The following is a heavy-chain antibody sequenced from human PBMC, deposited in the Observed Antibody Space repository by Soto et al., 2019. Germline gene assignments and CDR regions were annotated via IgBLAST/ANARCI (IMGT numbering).Heavy chain of an antibody. CDR3: ARGGYYDFWSGYYTYYYYGMDV. D-gene: IGHD3-3*01. J-gene: IGHJ6*02. CDR2: IKQDGSEK. V-gene: IGHV3-7*01. Sequence: GGSLRLSCAASGFTFSSYWMSWVRQAPGKGLEWVANIKQDGSEKYYVDSLKGRFTISRDNAKNSLYLQMNNLRAEDTVVYYCARGGYYDFWSGYYTYYYYGMDVWGQGTTVTVSS. CDR1: GFTFSSYW.